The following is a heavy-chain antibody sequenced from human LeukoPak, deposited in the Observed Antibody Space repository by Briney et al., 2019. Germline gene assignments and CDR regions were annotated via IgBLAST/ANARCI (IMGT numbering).Heavy chain of an antibody. Sequence: PSETLSLTCTVSGGSISSSSYYWGWIRQPPGKGLEWIGSIYYSGSTYYNPSLKSRVTISVDTSKNQFSLKLSSVTAADTAVYYCARRKGMVTFGGLSYFDLWGRGTLVTVSS. V-gene: IGHV4-39*01. CDR1: GGSISSSSYY. CDR2: IYYSGST. D-gene: IGHD3-16*01. CDR3: ARRKGMVTFGGLSYFDL. J-gene: IGHJ2*01.